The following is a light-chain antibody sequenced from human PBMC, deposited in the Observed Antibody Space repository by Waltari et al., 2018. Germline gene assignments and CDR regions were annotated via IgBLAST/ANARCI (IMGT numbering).Light chain of an antibody. J-gene: IGKJ1*01. V-gene: IGKV3-20*01. CDR1: QTVSSND. CDR2: GAS. CDR3: QQYGGSPWT. Sequence: EIVLTQSPGTLPLSPGERATLSCRASQTVSSNDLAWFQQKSGQAPKLLIFGASTRATGIPDRFSGSGSGTDFTLTISRLEPEDFAVYYCQQYGGSPWTFGQGSKVEIK.